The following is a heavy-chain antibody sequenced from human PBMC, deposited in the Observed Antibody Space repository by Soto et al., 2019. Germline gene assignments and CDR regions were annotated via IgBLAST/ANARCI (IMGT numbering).Heavy chain of an antibody. D-gene: IGHD6-13*01. J-gene: IGHJ4*02. V-gene: IGHV3-23*01. CDR1: GFTFSSYA. CDR2: ISGSGGST. Sequence: QPGGSLRLSCAASGFTFSSYAMSWVRQAPGKGLEWVSAISGSGGSTYYADSVKGRFTISRDNSKNTLYLQMNSLRAEDTAVYYCASTVDQEEAPPLVLDYWGQGTLVTVSS. CDR3: ASTVDQEEAPPLVLDY.